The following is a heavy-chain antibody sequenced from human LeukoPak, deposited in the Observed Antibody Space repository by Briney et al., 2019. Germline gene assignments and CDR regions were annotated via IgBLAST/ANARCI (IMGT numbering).Heavy chain of an antibody. CDR3: ACLRRYDSGGYQLSFDY. V-gene: IGHV4-34*01. CDR2: INHSGST. J-gene: IGHJ4*02. D-gene: IGHD3-22*01. CDR1: GGSFSGYY. Sequence: ESLKISCAVYGGSFSGYYWSWIRQPPGKGLEWIGEINHSGSTNYNPSLKSRVTISVDTSKNQFSLKLSSVTAADTAVYYCACLRRYDSGGYQLSFDYWGQGTLVTVSS.